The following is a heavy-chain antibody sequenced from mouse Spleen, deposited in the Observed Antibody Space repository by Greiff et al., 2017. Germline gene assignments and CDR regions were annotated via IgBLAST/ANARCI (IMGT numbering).Heavy chain of an antibody. D-gene: IGHD1-1*01. V-gene: IGHV3-6*01. Sequence: VQLQESGPGLVKPSQSLSLTCSVTGYSITSGYYWNWIRQFPGNKLEWMGYISYDGSNNYNPSLKNRISITRDTSKNQFFLKLNSVTTEDTATYYCARDLDYDGSYYYAMDYWGQGTSVTVSS. CDR2: ISYDGSN. CDR1: GYSITSGYY. CDR3: ARDLDYDGSYYYAMDY. J-gene: IGHJ4*01.